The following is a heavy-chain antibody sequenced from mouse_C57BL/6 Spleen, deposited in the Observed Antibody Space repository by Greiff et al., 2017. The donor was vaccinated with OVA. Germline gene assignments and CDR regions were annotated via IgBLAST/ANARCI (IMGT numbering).Heavy chain of an antibody. V-gene: IGHV10-1*01. CDR1: GFSFNTYA. CDR2: IRSKSNNYAT. Sequence: EVQLVESGGGLVQPKGSLKLSCAASGFSFNTYAMNWVRQAPGKGLEWVARIRSKSNNYATYYADSVKDRFTISRDDSESMLYLQMNNLKTEDTAMYYCVRHGFITTVVDAMDYWGQGTSVTVSS. D-gene: IGHD1-1*01. J-gene: IGHJ4*01. CDR3: VRHGFITTVVDAMDY.